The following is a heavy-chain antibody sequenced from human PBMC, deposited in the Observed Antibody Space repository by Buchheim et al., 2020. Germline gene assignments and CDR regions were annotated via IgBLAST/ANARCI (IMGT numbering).Heavy chain of an antibody. CDR1: GYTFTSYD. CDR3: ARWGRDCSSTSCYFFYYYYGMDV. D-gene: IGHD2-2*01. V-gene: IGHV1-8*01. J-gene: IGHJ6*02. Sequence: QVQLVQSGAEVKKPGASVKVSCKASGYTFTSYDINWVRQATGQGLEWMGWMNPNSGNTGYAQKFQGRVTMTRNTSISTAYMELSSLRSEDTAVYYCARWGRDCSSTSCYFFYYYYGMDVWGQGTT. CDR2: MNPNSGNT.